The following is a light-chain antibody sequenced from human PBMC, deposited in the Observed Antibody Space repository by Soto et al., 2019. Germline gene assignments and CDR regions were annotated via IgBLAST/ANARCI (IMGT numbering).Light chain of an antibody. CDR2: KAS. CDR1: QTISSW. J-gene: IGKJ1*01. CDR3: QHYNSYSEA. Sequence: DLQMTQSPSTLSGSVGDRVTITCRASQTISSWLAWYQQKPGKATKLLVYKASTLKSGVPSRVSGSGSGTEVTLTISSLQTDDCATYYCQHYNSYSEAFGQGTKVDIK. V-gene: IGKV1-5*03.